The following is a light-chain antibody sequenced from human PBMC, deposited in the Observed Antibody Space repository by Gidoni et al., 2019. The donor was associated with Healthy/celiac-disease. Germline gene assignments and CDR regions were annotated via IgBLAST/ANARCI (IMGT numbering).Light chain of an antibody. CDR1: QSISSW. V-gene: IGKV1-5*03. Sequence: DIQMTQSPSTLSASVGDRVTITCRASQSISSWLAWYQQKPGKAPKLLIYKASSLESGVPSRFSGSGSGTEFTLTISSLQPDDFVTYYCQQYNSYSRGYTFGQGTKLEIK. J-gene: IGKJ2*01. CDR2: KAS. CDR3: QQYNSYSRGYT.